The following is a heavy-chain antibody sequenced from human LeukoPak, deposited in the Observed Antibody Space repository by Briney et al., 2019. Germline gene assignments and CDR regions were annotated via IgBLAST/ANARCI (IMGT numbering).Heavy chain of an antibody. Sequence: SETLSLTCTVSGGSISSSSYYWGWIRQPPGKGLEWIGSIYYSGSTYYNPSLKSRVTISVDTSKNQFSLKLSSVTAADTAVYYCARDPGIAAAGTVGNGMDVWGQGTTVTVSS. CDR1: GGSISSSSYY. CDR3: ARDPGIAAAGTVGNGMDV. V-gene: IGHV4-39*02. CDR2: IYYSGST. J-gene: IGHJ6*02. D-gene: IGHD6-13*01.